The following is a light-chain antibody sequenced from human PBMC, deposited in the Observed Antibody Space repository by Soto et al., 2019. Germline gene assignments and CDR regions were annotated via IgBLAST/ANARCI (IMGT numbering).Light chain of an antibody. V-gene: IGKV3-20*01. CDR3: QHYGSSSLT. CDR1: QSVSSSS. Sequence: EFVLTQSPGTLSLSPGERATLSCRASQSVSSSSIAWYQQKPGQDPRLLIYGASSRATGIPDSFSGSGSGTDFTLTISRREPEDFAVYYCQHYGSSSLTFGGVTKVEIK. CDR2: GAS. J-gene: IGKJ4*01.